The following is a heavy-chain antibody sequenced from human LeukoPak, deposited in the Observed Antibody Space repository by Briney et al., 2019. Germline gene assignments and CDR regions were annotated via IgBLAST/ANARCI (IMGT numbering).Heavy chain of an antibody. Sequence: SEALSLTCTVSGGSIISNFWSWIRQSAGTGLEWIGRIYGSGITDYNPSLKSRVTMSLDTSRKQFSLRLTSVTAADTAVYYCARLKFYDSTGYSPGYYMDVWGKGTTVSVFS. D-gene: IGHD3-22*01. J-gene: IGHJ6*03. CDR1: GGSIISNF. V-gene: IGHV4-4*07. CDR3: ARLKFYDSTGYSPGYYMDV. CDR2: IYGSGIT.